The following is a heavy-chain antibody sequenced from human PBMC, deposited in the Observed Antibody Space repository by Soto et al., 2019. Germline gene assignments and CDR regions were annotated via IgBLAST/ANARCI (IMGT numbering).Heavy chain of an antibody. D-gene: IGHD3-22*01. CDR3: AKVPSTPSYYYDSSGYTRFDP. J-gene: IGHJ5*02. CDR2: ISGSGGST. V-gene: IGHV3-23*01. Sequence: GGSLRLSCAASGFTFSSYAMSWVRQAPGKGLEWVSAISGSGGSTYYADSVKGRFTISRDNSKNTLYLQMNSLRAEDTAVYYCAKVPSTPSYYYDSSGYTRFDPWGQGTLVTVS. CDR1: GFTFSSYA.